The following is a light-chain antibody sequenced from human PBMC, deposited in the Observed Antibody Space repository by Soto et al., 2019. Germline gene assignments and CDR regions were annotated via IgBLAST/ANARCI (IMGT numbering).Light chain of an antibody. CDR2: RNN. CDR1: SSNIGSNY. J-gene: IGLJ7*01. Sequence: QSVLTQPASASGTTGKRVTISCSGSSSNIGSNYVYWYQQLPGTAPKLLIYRNNQRPSGVPDRFSGSKSGTSASLAISGLRSEDEADYYCAAWDDSLSGAVFGGGTQLTV. V-gene: IGLV1-47*01. CDR3: AAWDDSLSGAV.